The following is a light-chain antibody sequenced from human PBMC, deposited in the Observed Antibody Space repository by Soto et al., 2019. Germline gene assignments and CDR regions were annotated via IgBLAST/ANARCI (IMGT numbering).Light chain of an antibody. V-gene: IGKV3-15*01. J-gene: IGKJ5*01. CDR3: QQYNNWPPK. CDR2: GAS. CDR1: QTVRKN. Sequence: EFVLTQSPGTLSLSPGERATLSCRASQTVRKNYLAWYQQKPGQTPRLLIYGASTRATGIPARFSGSGSGTEFTLTISSLPSEDFAVYYCQQYNNWPPKFGQGTRLEIK.